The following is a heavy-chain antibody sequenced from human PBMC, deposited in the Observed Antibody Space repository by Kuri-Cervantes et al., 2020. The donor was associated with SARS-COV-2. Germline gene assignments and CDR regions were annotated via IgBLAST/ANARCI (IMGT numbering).Heavy chain of an antibody. CDR1: GGSISSGGYY. D-gene: IGHD3-22*01. CDR2: IYYSGST. CDR3: ARDFGQYYYDSSGYYYGGGYFDY. J-gene: IGHJ4*02. Sequence: LRLSCTVSGGSISSGGYYWSWIRQHPGKGLEWIGYIYYSGSTYYNPSLKSRVTISVDTSKNQFSLKLSSVTAADTAVYYCARDFGQYYYDSSGYYYGGGYFDYWGQGTLVTVSS. V-gene: IGHV4-31*02.